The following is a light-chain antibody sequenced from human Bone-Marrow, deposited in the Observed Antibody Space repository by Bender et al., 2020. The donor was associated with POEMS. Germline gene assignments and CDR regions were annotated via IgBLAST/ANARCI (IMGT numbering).Light chain of an antibody. Sequence: SYELTQTPSVSVSPGQTARITCSGDALPKQYAYWYQQRPGQAPVVVMYKDSERPSGVPDRFSGSKSDTSASLAITGLLADDEADYYCQSYDSSLNDYVFGGGTRLTVL. V-gene: IGLV3-25*02. CDR1: ALPKQY. CDR2: KDS. J-gene: IGLJ2*01. CDR3: QSYDSSLNDYV.